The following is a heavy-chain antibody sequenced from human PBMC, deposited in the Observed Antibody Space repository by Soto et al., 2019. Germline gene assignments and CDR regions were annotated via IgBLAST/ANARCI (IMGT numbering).Heavy chain of an antibody. J-gene: IGHJ4*02. D-gene: IGHD2-2*01. CDR2: INSDGSST. V-gene: IGHV3-74*01. CDR3: ARGLRRIVVVPAAAIDY. Sequence: GGSLRLSCAASGFTFSSYWMHWVRQAPGKGLVWVSRINSDGSSTSYADSVKGRFTISRDNAKNTLYLQMNSLRAEDTAVYYCARGLRRIVVVPAAAIDYWGQGTLVTVSS. CDR1: GFTFSSYW.